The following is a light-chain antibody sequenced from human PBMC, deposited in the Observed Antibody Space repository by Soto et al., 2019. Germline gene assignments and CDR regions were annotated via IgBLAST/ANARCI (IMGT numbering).Light chain of an antibody. CDR1: QSINSW. CDR3: QQYAAYPWT. CDR2: KAS. V-gene: IGKV1-5*03. Sequence: DIQMTQSPSTLPASVGDRVTITCRASQSINSWLAWYQQRPGKGPKLLIYKASSLQSGVPSRFSGSGSGTEFTLIIRSLQPDDIATYYCQQYAAYPWTFGQGTKVEIK. J-gene: IGKJ1*01.